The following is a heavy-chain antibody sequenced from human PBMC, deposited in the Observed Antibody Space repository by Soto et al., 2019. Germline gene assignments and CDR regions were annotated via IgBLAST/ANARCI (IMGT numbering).Heavy chain of an antibody. CDR3: AKDHYYGSGFPVYYYMDV. D-gene: IGHD3-10*01. CDR1: GFTFSSYA. Sequence: EVQLLESGGGLVQPGGSLRLSCAASGFTFSSYAMSWVRQAPGKGLEWVSAISGSGGSTYYADSVKGWFTISRDNSKNTLYLQMNSLRAEDTAVYYCAKDHYYGSGFPVYYYMDVWGKGTTVTVSS. V-gene: IGHV3-23*01. J-gene: IGHJ6*03. CDR2: ISGSGGST.